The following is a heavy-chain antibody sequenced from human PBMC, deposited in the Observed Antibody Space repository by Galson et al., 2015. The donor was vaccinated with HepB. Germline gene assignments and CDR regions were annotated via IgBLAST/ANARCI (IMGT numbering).Heavy chain of an antibody. CDR2: ISSRSSYI. J-gene: IGHJ6*02. D-gene: IGHD3-10*01. CDR3: TREGWGYYGSGSHYTDYYYKGMDV. Sequence: SLRLSCAVSGFTFSDHSMNWFRQAPGMGLEWVSSISSRSSYIYYADSVKGRFTISRDNAKNSLDLQMNSLRVEDTAVYYCTREGWGYYGSGSHYTDYYYKGMDVWGQGTTVTVSS. CDR1: GFTFSDHS. V-gene: IGHV3-21*04.